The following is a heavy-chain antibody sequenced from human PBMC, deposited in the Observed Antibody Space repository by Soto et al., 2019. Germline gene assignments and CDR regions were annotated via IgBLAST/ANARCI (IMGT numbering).Heavy chain of an antibody. CDR3: ARHRGGAAAGYYYYGMDV. CDR1: GGSISSSSYY. J-gene: IGHJ6*02. D-gene: IGHD6-13*01. Sequence: SETLSLTCTVSGGSISSSSYYWGWIRQPPGKGLEWIGSIYYSGSTYYNPSLKSRLTISVDTSKNQFSLKLSSVTAADTAVYYCARHRGGAAAGYYYYGMDVWGQGTTVTVSS. V-gene: IGHV4-39*01. CDR2: IYYSGST.